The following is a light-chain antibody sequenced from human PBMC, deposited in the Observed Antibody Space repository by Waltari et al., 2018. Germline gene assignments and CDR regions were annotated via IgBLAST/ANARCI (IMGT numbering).Light chain of an antibody. J-gene: IGKJ4*01. V-gene: IGKV1-5*03. Sequence: TCRASQSVKNNLAWYQQKAGKAPKVVIHKASRLEGGVPSRFSGSGYGTEFTLTISSLQPDDFATYYCQEYDSLSVTFGGGTKVEIK. CDR1: QSVKNN. CDR3: QEYDSLSVT. CDR2: KAS.